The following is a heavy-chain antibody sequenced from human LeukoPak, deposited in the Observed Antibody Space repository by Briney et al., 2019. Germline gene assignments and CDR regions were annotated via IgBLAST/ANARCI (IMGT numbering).Heavy chain of an antibody. CDR1: GGSHSSSDYS. Sequence: SETLSLICTVSGGSHSSSDYSWGWIRQPPGEALEWIGSMYSSGRTYFNPSLKSRVTISIDTSKNQFSLKLTSVTAADTAVYYCARPTRGYSYGMDSWGQGTLVTVSS. J-gene: IGHJ4*02. CDR3: ARPTRGYSYGMDS. V-gene: IGHV4-39*01. D-gene: IGHD5-18*01. CDR2: MYSSGRT.